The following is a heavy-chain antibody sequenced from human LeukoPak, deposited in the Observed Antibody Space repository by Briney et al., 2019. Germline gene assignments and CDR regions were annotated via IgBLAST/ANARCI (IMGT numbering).Heavy chain of an antibody. Sequence: SETLSLICAVYGGSFRGYYWSWIRESPGKGLVWIGEIYHSGSTNYNPSRKRRVTISVYTSKNQFSLKLSSVTAADTAVYYWARPVSGSSGWYYNYWGQGTLVTASS. CDR3: ARPVSGSSGWYYNY. CDR2: IYHSGST. V-gene: IGHV4-34*01. D-gene: IGHD6-19*01. CDR1: GGSFRGYY. J-gene: IGHJ4*02.